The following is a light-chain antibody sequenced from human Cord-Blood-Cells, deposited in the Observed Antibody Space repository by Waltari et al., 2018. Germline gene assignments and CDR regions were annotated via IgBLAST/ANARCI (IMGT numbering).Light chain of an antibody. Sequence: HSALTQPPSAAGSPGQPVTIPCPGTTSDLGGFNFVPWYQHHPGKAPKLMIYEVSTRPSGVPDRFSGSKSGNTASLTVSGLQAEDEADYYCSSYAGSNNLVFGGGTKLTVL. CDR2: EVS. J-gene: IGLJ2*01. CDR1: TSDLGGFNF. V-gene: IGLV2-8*01. CDR3: SSYAGSNNLV.